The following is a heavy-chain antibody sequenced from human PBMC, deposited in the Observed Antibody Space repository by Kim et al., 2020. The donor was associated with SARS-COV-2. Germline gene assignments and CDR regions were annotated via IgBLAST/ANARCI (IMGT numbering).Heavy chain of an antibody. D-gene: IGHD2-2*01. V-gene: IGHV3-30*04. CDR2: ISYDGNFK. CDR1: GFTFSKHA. J-gene: IGHJ6*01. CDR3: AREVLVVTAAMRGIYYYNGIDV. Sequence: GGSLRLSCAVSGFTFSKHAMHWVRQAPGKGLEWVALISYDGNFKYYADSVKGRFTISRDTSKNTLYLQMNSLRAEDTAVYYCAREVLVVTAAMRGIYYYNGIDVWGQGTTVTVS.